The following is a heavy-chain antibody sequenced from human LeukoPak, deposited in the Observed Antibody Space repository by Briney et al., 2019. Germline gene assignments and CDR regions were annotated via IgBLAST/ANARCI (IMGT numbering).Heavy chain of an antibody. Sequence: PGGSLRLSCAASGFTVSGKYMSWVRQAPGKGLEWVSVIYSGGSTYYADSVKGRFTISRDNSKNTLYPQMNSLRAEDTAVYYCASLSMAMAFDIWGQGTMVTVSS. CDR3: ASLSMAMAFDI. D-gene: IGHD2/OR15-2a*01. J-gene: IGHJ3*02. V-gene: IGHV3-53*01. CDR2: IYSGGST. CDR1: GFTVSGKY.